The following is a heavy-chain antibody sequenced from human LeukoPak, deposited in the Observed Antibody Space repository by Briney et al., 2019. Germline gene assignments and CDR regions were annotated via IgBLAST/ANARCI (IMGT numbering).Heavy chain of an antibody. J-gene: IGHJ4*02. V-gene: IGHV3-73*01. CDR2: IRSKANSYAT. D-gene: IGHD3-16*02. CDR3: TSLGGFGGVIVSNY. CDR1: GFTFSGSA. Sequence: GGSLRLSCAASGFTFSGSAMQWVRQAAGKGLEWVGRIRSKANSYATAYAASVKGRFTISRDDSKNTAYLQMNSLKTEDTAVYYCTSLGGFGGVIVSNYWGQGTLVTVSS.